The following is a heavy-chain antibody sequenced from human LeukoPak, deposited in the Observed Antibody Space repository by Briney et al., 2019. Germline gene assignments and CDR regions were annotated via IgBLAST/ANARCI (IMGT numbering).Heavy chain of an antibody. J-gene: IGHJ4*02. V-gene: IGHV4-34*01. Sequence: SETLSLTCAVYGGPFGVYYWSWVRQPPGKGLEWIGEINHSGSTNYNPSLKSRVTISVDTSKNHISLKLSSVTAADTAVYYCAGPGAGDLDYWGQGTLVTVSS. CDR3: AGPGAGDLDY. CDR1: GGPFGVYY. CDR2: INHSGST. D-gene: IGHD3-10*01.